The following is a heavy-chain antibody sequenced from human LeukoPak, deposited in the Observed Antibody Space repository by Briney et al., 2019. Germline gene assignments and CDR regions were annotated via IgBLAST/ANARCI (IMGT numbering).Heavy chain of an antibody. V-gene: IGHV4-61*01. D-gene: IGHD6-13*01. CDR3: ARDAAGPNAFDI. J-gene: IGHJ3*02. CDR1: GGSVSSGSYY. CDR2: IYYSGST. Sequence: SETLSLTCTVSGGSVSSGSYYWSWIRQPPGKGLEWIGYIYYSGSTNYNPSLKGRVTISVDTSKNQFSLKLSSVTAADTAVYYCARDAAGPNAFDIWGQGTMVTVSS.